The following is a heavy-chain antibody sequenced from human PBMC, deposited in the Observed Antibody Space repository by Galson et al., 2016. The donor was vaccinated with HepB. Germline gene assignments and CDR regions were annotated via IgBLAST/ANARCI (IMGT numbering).Heavy chain of an antibody. CDR1: GFIFSNYP. CDR3: ARADMVPTSPFDS. CDR2: VSYDGSNK. J-gene: IGHJ4*02. V-gene: IGHV3-30*04. D-gene: IGHD5-12*01. Sequence: SLRLSCAASGFIFSNYPMHWVRQPPGKGLEWVAIVSYDGSNKYYAGSVKGRFTMSRDNSKNTLSLQMNSLRAEDTAVYYCARADMVPTSPFDSWGQGTLVTVSS.